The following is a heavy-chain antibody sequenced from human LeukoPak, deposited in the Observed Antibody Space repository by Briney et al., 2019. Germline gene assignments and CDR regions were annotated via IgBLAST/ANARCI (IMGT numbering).Heavy chain of an antibody. CDR2: ISYSGST. J-gene: IGHJ4*02. CDR3: ARYSSDSSFNY. V-gene: IGHV4-59*08. CDR1: GGSISSYY. D-gene: IGHD6-19*01. Sequence: PSETLSLTCSVSGGSISSYYWSWIRQPPGKGLEWIGYISYSGSTNYNPSLKSRVTISVDTSKNQFSLKLSSVTAADTAVYYCARYSSDSSFNYWGQGTLVTVSS.